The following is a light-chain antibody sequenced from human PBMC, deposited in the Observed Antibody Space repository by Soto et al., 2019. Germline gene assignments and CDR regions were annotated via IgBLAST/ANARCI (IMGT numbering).Light chain of an antibody. Sequence: DIQMTQSPSSLSASIRNRVTITCQANQDIKKCLTWFRQRPGKAPQLLIYDASNMKTGVPSRFSGSGSGTDFTLTISSLLPEDIATHYCRYCDNLRRTFGQGTKLRSN. J-gene: IGKJ2*01. CDR3: RYCDNLRRT. V-gene: IGKV1-33*01. CDR2: DAS. CDR1: QDIKKC.